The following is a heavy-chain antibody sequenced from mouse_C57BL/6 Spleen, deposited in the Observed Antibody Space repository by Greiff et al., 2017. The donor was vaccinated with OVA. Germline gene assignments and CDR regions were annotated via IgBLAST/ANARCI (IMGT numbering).Heavy chain of an antibody. V-gene: IGHV1-55*01. J-gene: IGHJ1*03. CDR2: IYPGSGST. D-gene: IGHD1-1*01. CDR3: AREGYGSSYRWYFDV. Sequence: QVQLQQPGAELVKPGASVKMSCKASGYTFTSYWITWVKQRPGQGLEWIGDIYPGSGSTNYNEKFKSKATLTVDTSSSTAYMQLSSLTSEDSAVYYCAREGYGSSYRWYFDVWGTGTTVTVSS. CDR1: GYTFTSYW.